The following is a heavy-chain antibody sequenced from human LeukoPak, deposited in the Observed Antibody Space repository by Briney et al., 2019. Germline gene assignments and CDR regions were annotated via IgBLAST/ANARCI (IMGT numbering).Heavy chain of an antibody. CDR3: ASGWLTGYGMDV. CDR2: ISSSSSYI. J-gene: IGHJ6*02. CDR1: GFTFSSYS. Sequence: GGSLRLSCAASGFTFSSYSMNWVGQAPGKGLEGVSSISSSSSYIYYADSVKGRFIISRDNAKNSLYLQMNSLRAEDTAVYYCASGWLTGYGMDVWGQGTTITVSS. D-gene: IGHD6-19*01. V-gene: IGHV3-21*01.